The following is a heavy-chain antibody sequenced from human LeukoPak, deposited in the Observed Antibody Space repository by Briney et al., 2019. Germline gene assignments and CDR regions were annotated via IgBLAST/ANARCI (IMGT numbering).Heavy chain of an antibody. CDR1: VDSISSYY. J-gene: IGHJ4*02. CDR2: LYYSGST. CDR3: ARHRVAVAGSYFDF. V-gene: IGHV4-59*08. D-gene: IGHD6-19*01. Sequence: PSETLSLTCTVSVDSISSYYWSWIRQPPGKGLEWIGYLYYSGSTNYNSSLKSRVTISVDTSKNQFSLNLSSVTAADTAVYYCARHRVAVAGSYFDFWGQGTLVTVSS.